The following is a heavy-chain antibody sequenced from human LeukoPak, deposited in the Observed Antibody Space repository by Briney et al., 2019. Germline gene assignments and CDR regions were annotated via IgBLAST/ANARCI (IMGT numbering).Heavy chain of an antibody. CDR2: IIPIFGTA. Sequence: SVKVSCKASGGTFSSYAISWVRQAPGQGLEWMGGIIPIFGTANYAQKFQGRVTITTDESTSTAYMELINLRSDDTAVYYCVSDRSDGGYAESNGYPTFDLWGRGTLVTVSS. D-gene: IGHD5-24*01. V-gene: IGHV1-69*05. CDR3: VSDRSDGGYAESNGYPTFDL. J-gene: IGHJ2*01. CDR1: GGTFSSYA.